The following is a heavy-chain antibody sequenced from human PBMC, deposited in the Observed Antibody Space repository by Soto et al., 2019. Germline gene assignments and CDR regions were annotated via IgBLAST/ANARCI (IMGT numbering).Heavy chain of an antibody. V-gene: IGHV3-21*01. CDR2: ISSSSSYI. Sequence: GGSLRLSCAASGFTFSSYSMNWVRQAPGKGLEWVSSISSSSSYIYYADSVKGRFTISRDNAKNSLYLQMNSLRAEDTAVYYCAREQGDYYYGMDVWGQGTTVTVSS. CDR3: AREQGDYYYGMDV. CDR1: GFTFSSYS. J-gene: IGHJ6*02. D-gene: IGHD3-16*01.